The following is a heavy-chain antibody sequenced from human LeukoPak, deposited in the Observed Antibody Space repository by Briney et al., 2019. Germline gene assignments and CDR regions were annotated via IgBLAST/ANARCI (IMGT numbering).Heavy chain of an antibody. D-gene: IGHD6-13*01. Sequence: ASVKVSCKASGYTFTSYGISWVRQAPGQGLEWMGWISAYNGNTNYAQKLQGRVTMTTDTSTSTAYMELRSLRSDDTAVYYCARVPQQILHYYYYGMDVWGQGATVTVSS. CDR2: ISAYNGNT. J-gene: IGHJ6*02. CDR1: GYTFTSYG. V-gene: IGHV1-18*01. CDR3: ARVPQQILHYYYYGMDV.